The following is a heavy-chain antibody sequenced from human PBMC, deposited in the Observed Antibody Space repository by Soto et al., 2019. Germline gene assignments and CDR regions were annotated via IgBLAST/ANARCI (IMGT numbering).Heavy chain of an antibody. CDR3: AKGRESSGSYRPFDY. D-gene: IGHD3-22*01. J-gene: IGHJ4*02. CDR1: GFTFSSYA. CDR2: ISGGGVAT. V-gene: IGHV3-23*01. Sequence: EVQVLESGGGLGQPGGSLSLSCAASGFTFSSYAMSWVRQAPGKGLEWVSAISGGGVATNYADSVKGRFTISRDNSKNTLYLQMNSLRAEDTAVYYCAKGRESSGSYRPFDYWGQGTLVTVSS.